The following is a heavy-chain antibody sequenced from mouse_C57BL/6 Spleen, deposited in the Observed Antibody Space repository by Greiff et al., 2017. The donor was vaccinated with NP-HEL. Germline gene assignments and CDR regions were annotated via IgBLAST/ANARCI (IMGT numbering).Heavy chain of an antibody. CDR1: GYTFTSYW. Sequence: QVQLQQPGAELVKPGASVKLSCKASGYTFTSYWMQWVKQRPGQGLEWIGEIDPSDSYTNYNQKFKGKATLTVDTSSSTAYMQLSSLTSEDSAVYYCARGITTVVDHWYFDVWGTGTTVTVSS. J-gene: IGHJ1*03. V-gene: IGHV1-50*01. D-gene: IGHD1-1*01. CDR3: ARGITTVVDHWYFDV. CDR2: IDPSDSYT.